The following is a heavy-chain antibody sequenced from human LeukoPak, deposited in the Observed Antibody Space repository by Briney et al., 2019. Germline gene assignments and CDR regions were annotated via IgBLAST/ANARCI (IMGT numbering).Heavy chain of an antibody. V-gene: IGHV1-18*01. CDR3: ANLAGVVAGLDP. CDR2: ISADNGFT. D-gene: IGHD6-19*01. J-gene: IGHJ5*02. Sequence: ASLKVSCKASGYTFTSYGINWVRQAPGQGLEWMGWISADNGFTASAQNLQGRVTMTTDTSTNTAYMELRSLRSDDTAVYYCANLAGVVAGLDPWGQGTLVTVS. CDR1: GYTFTSYG.